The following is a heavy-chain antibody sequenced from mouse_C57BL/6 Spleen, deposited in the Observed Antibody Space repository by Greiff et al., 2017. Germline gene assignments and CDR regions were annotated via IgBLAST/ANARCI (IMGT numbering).Heavy chain of an antibody. V-gene: IGHV3-6*01. Sequence: ESGPGLVKPSQSLSLTCSVTGYSITSGYYWNWIRQFPGNKLEWMGYISYDGSNNYNPSLKNRISITRDTSKNQFFLKLNSVTTEDTATYYCASGIYDYAFAYWGQGTLVTVSA. CDR3: ASGIYDYAFAY. J-gene: IGHJ3*01. CDR2: ISYDGSN. D-gene: IGHD2-4*01. CDR1: GYSITSGYY.